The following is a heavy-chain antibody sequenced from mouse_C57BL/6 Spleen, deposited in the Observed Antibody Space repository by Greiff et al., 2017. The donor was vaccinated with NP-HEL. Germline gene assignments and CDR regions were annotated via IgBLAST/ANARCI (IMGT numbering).Heavy chain of an antibody. Sequence: VKLQQSGAELVKPGASVKISCKASGYAFSSYWMNWVKQRPGKGLEWIGQIYPGDGDTNYNGKFKGKATLTADKSSSTAYMQLSSLTSEDSAVYFWAHSSGYVENYFDYWGQGTTLTVSS. V-gene: IGHV1-80*01. D-gene: IGHD3-1*01. CDR1: GYAFSSYW. J-gene: IGHJ2*01. CDR2: IYPGDGDT. CDR3: AHSSGYVENYFDY.